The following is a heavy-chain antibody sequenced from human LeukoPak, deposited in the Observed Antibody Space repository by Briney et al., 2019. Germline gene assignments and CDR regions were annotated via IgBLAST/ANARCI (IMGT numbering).Heavy chain of an antibody. CDR1: GFTFSSYG. D-gene: IGHD3-22*01. V-gene: IGHV3-30*02. Sequence: PGGSLRLSCAASGFTFSSYGMHWVRQASGKGLEWVAFIRYDGSNKYYADSVKGRFTISRENSKNTLYLQMNSLRAEDTAVYYCARDRYYYDSSGLVLWGQGTLVTVSS. CDR2: IRYDGSNK. J-gene: IGHJ4*02. CDR3: ARDRYYYDSSGLVL.